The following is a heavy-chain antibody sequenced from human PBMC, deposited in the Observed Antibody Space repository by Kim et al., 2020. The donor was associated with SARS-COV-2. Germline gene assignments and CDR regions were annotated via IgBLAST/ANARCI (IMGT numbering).Heavy chain of an antibody. CDR3: ARLTITMVRGFDY. V-gene: IGHV4-39*01. Sequence: SETLSLTCTVSGGSISSSSYYWGWIRQPPGKGLEWIGSIYYSGSTYYNPSLKSRVTISVDTSKNQFSLKLSSVTAADTAVYYCARLTITMVRGFDYWGQG. CDR2: IYYSGST. D-gene: IGHD3-10*01. CDR1: GGSISSSSYY. J-gene: IGHJ4*02.